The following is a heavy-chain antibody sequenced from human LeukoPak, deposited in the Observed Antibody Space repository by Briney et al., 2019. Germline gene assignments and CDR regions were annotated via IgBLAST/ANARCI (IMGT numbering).Heavy chain of an antibody. CDR3: ARGGAGPLRD. CDR2: IYYSGST. D-gene: IGHD3-16*01. Sequence: SQTLSLTCTVSGGSISSGGYYWSWIRQHPGKGLEWIGYIYYSGSTYYNPSLKSRVTISVDTSKNQFSLKLSSVTAADTAVYFCARGGAGPLRDWGQGTLVTVSS. CDR1: GGSISSGGYY. J-gene: IGHJ4*02. V-gene: IGHV4-31*03.